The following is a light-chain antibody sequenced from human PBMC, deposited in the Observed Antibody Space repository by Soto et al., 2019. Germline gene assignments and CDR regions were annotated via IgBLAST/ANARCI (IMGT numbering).Light chain of an antibody. V-gene: IGKV1-5*03. CDR2: KAS. CDR1: QSINSW. J-gene: IGKJ2*01. Sequence: DIQMTQSPSTLSASIGDTVIITCRASQSINSWLAWYQQKPGKAPKLLIHKASTLESGVPSRFSGSESGTEFTLTISSLQPDDFATFDRQQYDRFPYTFGQGTKLEIK. CDR3: QQYDRFPYT.